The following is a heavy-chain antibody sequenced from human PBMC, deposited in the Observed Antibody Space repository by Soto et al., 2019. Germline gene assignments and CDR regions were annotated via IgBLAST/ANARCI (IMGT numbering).Heavy chain of an antibody. Sequence: AGGSLRLSCEASGFTFSGFDMHWVRQPTGKGLEWVSTIGTAGDTYYAVSVKGRFTISRDNTKNSLSLQMNSLRAGDTAVYFCARGQEVGAHFFDSWGQGTQVTVS. CDR3: ARGQEVGAHFFDS. CDR1: GFTFSGFD. CDR2: IGTAGDT. V-gene: IGHV3-13*01. D-gene: IGHD2-15*01. J-gene: IGHJ4*02.